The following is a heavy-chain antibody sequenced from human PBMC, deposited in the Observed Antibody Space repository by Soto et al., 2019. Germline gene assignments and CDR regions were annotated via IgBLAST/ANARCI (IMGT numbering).Heavy chain of an antibody. Sequence: VGSLRLSCAASGFTFSTYAMNWVRQAPGKGLEWVSAISGGGGTTYSADSVKGRVTISRDNSKNTLYLQMNSLRAEDTAVYYCAKVSLGALTFTDYYYYGLDVWGQGTTVTVSS. CDR3: AKVSLGALTFTDYYYYGLDV. J-gene: IGHJ6*02. V-gene: IGHV3-23*01. CDR1: GFTFSTYA. D-gene: IGHD1-26*01. CDR2: ISGGGGTT.